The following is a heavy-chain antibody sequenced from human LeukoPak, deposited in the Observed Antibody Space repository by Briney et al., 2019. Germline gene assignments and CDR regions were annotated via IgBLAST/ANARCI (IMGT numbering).Heavy chain of an antibody. Sequence: PSETLSLTCIVSGDSINNYSWSWIRQPPGKGLEWIGYIYYSGSTKYNPSLKSRITISVDTSKNQFSLNLSSVTAADTAVYYCARDRSYGGKSQTWGQGTLVTVSS. J-gene: IGHJ4*02. CDR1: GDSINNYS. V-gene: IGHV4-59*12. D-gene: IGHD4-23*01. CDR3: ARDRSYGGKSQT. CDR2: IYYSGST.